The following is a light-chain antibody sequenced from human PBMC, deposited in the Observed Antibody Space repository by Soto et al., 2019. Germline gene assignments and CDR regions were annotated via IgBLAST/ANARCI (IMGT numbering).Light chain of an antibody. Sequence: DIKMTQSPSSLSASVGDRVTITCRASQSISSYLNWYQQKPGKAPKLLIYAASSLQSGVPSRFSGSGSGTDFTLTISSLQPEDFATYYCQQSYSTPPTLGQGTTVDIK. CDR1: QSISSY. CDR2: AAS. CDR3: QQSYSTPPT. J-gene: IGKJ1*01. V-gene: IGKV1-39*01.